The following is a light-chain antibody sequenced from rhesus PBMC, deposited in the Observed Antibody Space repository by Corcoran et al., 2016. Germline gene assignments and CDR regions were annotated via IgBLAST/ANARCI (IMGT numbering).Light chain of an antibody. V-gene: IGKV1-28*03. J-gene: IGKJ1*01. Sequence: DIQMTQSPSSPSASVGDTVTITCRPSQGISGFLNWFQQKPGKAPKLLIYAASSVESGAPPRVSGSGSGTDFTLTSSSLQPEDFAVYYCLRPNSYPWTFGQGTKVEV. CDR1: QGISGF. CDR3: LRPNSYPWT. CDR2: AAS.